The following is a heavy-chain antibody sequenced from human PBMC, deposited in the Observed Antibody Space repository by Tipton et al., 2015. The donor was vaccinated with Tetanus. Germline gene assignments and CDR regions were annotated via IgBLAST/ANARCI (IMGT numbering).Heavy chain of an antibody. V-gene: IGHV4-61*01. J-gene: IGHJ5*02. D-gene: IGHD3-10*01. Sequence: TLSLTCSVSGGSVNSGTYYWSWIRQPPGKGLEWLRVIYYRGATQYNPSLESRVTIFMDTSKNQDSLMLTSMTAADTAVHSWAGGLVRWYEPWGRGTLVSISS. CDR2: IYYRGAT. CDR3: AGGLVRWYEP. CDR1: GGSVNSGTYY.